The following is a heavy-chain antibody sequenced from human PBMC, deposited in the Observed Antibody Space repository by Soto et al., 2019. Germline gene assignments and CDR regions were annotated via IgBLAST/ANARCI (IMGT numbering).Heavy chain of an antibody. V-gene: IGHV3-7*01. CDR3: ARATSVDAY. CDR1: GFAFSGYW. D-gene: IGHD5-12*01. Sequence: EVQLVESEGDLVQPGGSLRLSCAASGFAFSGYWMSWVRQAPGKGLEGVANIKQDGSEKYYVDSVKGRFTISRDNAKNSLYLQMNSLRVEDTAVYYCARATSVDAYWGQGTLVTVSS. CDR2: IKQDGSEK. J-gene: IGHJ4*02.